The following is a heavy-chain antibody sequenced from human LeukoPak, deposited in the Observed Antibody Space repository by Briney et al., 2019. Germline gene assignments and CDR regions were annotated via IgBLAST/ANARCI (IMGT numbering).Heavy chain of an antibody. V-gene: IGHV3-33*01. J-gene: IGHJ4*02. CDR3: ARTTEYSSGWYGGYFDY. CDR2: IWYDGSNK. D-gene: IGHD6-19*01. CDR1: GFTFSSYG. Sequence: PGGSLRLSCAASGFTFSSYGMHWVRQAPGKGLEWVAVIWYDGSNKYYADSVKGRFTISRDNSKNTLYLQMNSLRAEDTAVYYCARTTEYSSGWYGGYFDYWGQGTLVTVSS.